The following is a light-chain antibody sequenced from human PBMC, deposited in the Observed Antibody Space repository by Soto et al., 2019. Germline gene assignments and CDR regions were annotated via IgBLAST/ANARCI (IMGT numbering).Light chain of an antibody. Sequence: QSVLTQAPSASGTPGQRVTISCSGILSNIGVNYVYWYQQVPGTAPKLLVFDDNQRPSGVPDRFSDSKSGTSAFLAISGLRSEDEADYYCAAWDNSLSGRVFGGGTKLTVL. CDR2: DDN. V-gene: IGLV1-47*02. J-gene: IGLJ3*02. CDR3: AAWDNSLSGRV. CDR1: LSNIGVNY.